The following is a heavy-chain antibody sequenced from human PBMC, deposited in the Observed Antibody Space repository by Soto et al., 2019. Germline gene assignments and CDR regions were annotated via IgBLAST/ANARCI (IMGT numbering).Heavy chain of an antibody. Sequence: GGSLRLSCAASGFTFSSYGMHWVRQAPGKGLEWVAVISYDGSNKYYADSVKGRFTISRDNSKNTLYLQMNSLRAEDTAVYYCAKGGNGYNWNYISGVDHNWFDPWGQGTLVTVSS. CDR1: GFTFSSYG. D-gene: IGHD1-7*01. J-gene: IGHJ5*02. CDR3: AKGGNGYNWNYISGVDHNWFDP. CDR2: ISYDGSNK. V-gene: IGHV3-30*18.